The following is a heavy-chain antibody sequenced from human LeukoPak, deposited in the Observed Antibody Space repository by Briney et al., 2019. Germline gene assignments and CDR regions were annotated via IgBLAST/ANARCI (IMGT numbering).Heavy chain of an antibody. D-gene: IGHD1-14*01. Sequence: GGSLRLSCTASGFTVSSNYMSWVRQAPGKGLEWVSISYSDTNTNYADSVKGRFTISRDTSQNTLSLQMNSLRAEDTAVYYCVRKNRDFNAAFDIWGQGTVVTVSA. V-gene: IGHV3-53*01. CDR1: GFTVSSNY. CDR3: VRKNRDFNAAFDI. CDR2: SYSDTNT. J-gene: IGHJ3*02.